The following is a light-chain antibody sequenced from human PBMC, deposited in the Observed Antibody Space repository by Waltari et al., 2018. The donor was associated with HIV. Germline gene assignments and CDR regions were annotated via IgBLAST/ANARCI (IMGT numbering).Light chain of an antibody. V-gene: IGKV2D-29*01. CDR3: LQGVRLYT. Sequence: EIEVIQTPDSLSVTPGQPASISCKTSQTLLYSVGKTYLYWYLQKAGQPPQPLIYEVSNRLSGVSDRFSGSGSETDFTLTISRVEAEDVGVYYCLQGVRLYTFGQGTKLEIK. CDR1: QTLLYSVGKTY. J-gene: IGKJ2*01. CDR2: EVS.